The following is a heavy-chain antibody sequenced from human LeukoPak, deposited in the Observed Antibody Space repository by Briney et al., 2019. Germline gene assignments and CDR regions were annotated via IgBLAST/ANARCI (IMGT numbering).Heavy chain of an antibody. CDR3: ARVGDHYHWYLDV. D-gene: IGHD3-10*01. Sequence: GGSLRLSCAASGFAFSDYYMSWIRQAPGKGLEWVSILYSGSSTYYTDSVKGRFTVSRDDSKNTLFLHMNSLGVEDTAVYYCARVGDHYHWYLDVWGRGTLVTVSS. V-gene: IGHV3-53*01. J-gene: IGHJ2*01. CDR1: GFAFSDYY. CDR2: LYSGSST.